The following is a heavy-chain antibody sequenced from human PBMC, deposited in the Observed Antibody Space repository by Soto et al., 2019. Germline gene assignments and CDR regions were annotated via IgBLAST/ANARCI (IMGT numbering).Heavy chain of an antibody. CDR1: GGSFSGYY. V-gene: IGHV4-34*01. D-gene: IGHD1-1*01. CDR3: ATTNWNHNWFDP. CDR2: INHRGST. Sequence: SETLSLTCAVFGGSFSGYYWSWIRQPPGKGLEWIGDINHRGSTNYNPSLKSRVTISVDTSKNQFSLKLSSVTASDTAVYFCATTNWNHNWFDPWGQGTLVTVSS. J-gene: IGHJ5*02.